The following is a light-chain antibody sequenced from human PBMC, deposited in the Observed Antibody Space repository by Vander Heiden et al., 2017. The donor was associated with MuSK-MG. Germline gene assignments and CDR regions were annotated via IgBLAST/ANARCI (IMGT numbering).Light chain of an antibody. CDR2: DAS. CDR3: QQRSNWPR. J-gene: IGKJ5*01. Sequence: EIVLTQSPATLSLSPGERATLSCRASQSVSSYLAWYQQKPGQAPRLLIYDASNRAIGIPDRFSGSGSGTDFTLTISSLEPEDFAVYYLQQRSNWPRFGQGTRLEIK. V-gene: IGKV3-11*01. CDR1: QSVSSY.